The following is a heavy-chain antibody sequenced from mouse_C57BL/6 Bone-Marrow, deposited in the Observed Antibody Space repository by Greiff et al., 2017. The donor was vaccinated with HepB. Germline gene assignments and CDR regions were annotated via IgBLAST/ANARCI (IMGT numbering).Heavy chain of an antibody. CDR3: TNPSLPYDGTLYWYFDV. D-gene: IGHD1-1*01. Sequence: EVQVVESGTVLARPGASVKMSCKTSGYTFTSYWMHWVKQRPGQGLEWIGAIYPGNSDTSYNQKFKGKAKLTAVTSASTAYMELSSLTNEDSAVYYCTNPSLPYDGTLYWYFDVWGTGTTVTVSS. CDR2: IYPGNSDT. V-gene: IGHV1-5*01. CDR1: GYTFTSYW. J-gene: IGHJ1*03.